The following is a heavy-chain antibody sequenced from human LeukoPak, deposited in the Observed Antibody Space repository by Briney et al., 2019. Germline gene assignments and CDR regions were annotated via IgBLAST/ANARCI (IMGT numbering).Heavy chain of an antibody. D-gene: IGHD5-24*01. CDR1: GFTFSSYA. CDR3: AGRWLQF. J-gene: IGHJ4*02. CDR2: IYSGGST. Sequence: GGSLRLSCAASGFTFSSYAMSWVRQAPGKGLEWVSVIYSGGSTYYADSVKGRFTISRDNSKNTLYLQMNSLRAEDTAVYYCAGRWLQFWGQGTLVTVSS. V-gene: IGHV3-53*01.